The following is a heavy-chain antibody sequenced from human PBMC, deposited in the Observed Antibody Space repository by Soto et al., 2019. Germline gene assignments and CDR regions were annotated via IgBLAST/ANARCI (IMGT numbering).Heavy chain of an antibody. CDR3: ARVLARYYDFWGGYFEY. D-gene: IGHD3-3*01. CDR1: GYTFTNYG. CDR2: ISTYNGNT. J-gene: IGHJ4*02. Sequence: QVQLVQSGAEVKKPGASVKVSCKASGYTFTNYGISWVRQAPGQGLEWMGWISTYNGNTNYAQNLQDRVTMTTDTSTSTAYMELRSLRSDDTAVFCCARVLARYYDFWGGYFEYWGQGSLVTVSS. V-gene: IGHV1-18*01.